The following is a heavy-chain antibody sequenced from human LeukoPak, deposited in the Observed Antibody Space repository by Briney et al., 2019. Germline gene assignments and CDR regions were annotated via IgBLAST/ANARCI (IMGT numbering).Heavy chain of an antibody. V-gene: IGHV4-39*07. J-gene: IGHJ3*02. CDR2: IYYSGGT. CDR3: ARGSRVTTRLDAFDI. CDR1: GGSISSSSYY. Sequence: SETLSLTCTVSGGSISSSSYYWGWIRQPPGKGLEWIGSIYYSGGTYYNPSLKSRVTISVDTSKNQFSLKLSSVTAADTAVYYCARGSRVTTRLDAFDIWGQGTMVTVSS. D-gene: IGHD4-17*01.